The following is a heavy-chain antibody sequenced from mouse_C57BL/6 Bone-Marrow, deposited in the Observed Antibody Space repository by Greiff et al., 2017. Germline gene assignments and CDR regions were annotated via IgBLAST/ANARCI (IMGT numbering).Heavy chain of an antibody. CDR2: INPNNGGT. CDR3: ARWGYGSSFWFAY. CDR1: GYTFTDYN. V-gene: IGHV1-22*01. Sequence: VQLQQSGPELVKPGASVKMSCKASGYTFTDYNMHWVKQSHGKSLEWIGYINPNNGGTSYNQKFKGKATLTVNKSSSTAYMELRSLTSEDSAVYYCARWGYGSSFWFAYWGQGTLVTVSA. J-gene: IGHJ3*01. D-gene: IGHD1-1*01.